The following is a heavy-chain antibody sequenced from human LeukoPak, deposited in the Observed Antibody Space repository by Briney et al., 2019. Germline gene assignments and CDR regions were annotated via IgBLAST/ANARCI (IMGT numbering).Heavy chain of an antibody. V-gene: IGHV1-18*01. D-gene: IGHD3-10*01. CDR1: GYTFSSYG. CDR3: ARDSPDGSGTYYNDSPDY. CDR2: ISAYNGNT. Sequence: ASVNVSCKASGYTFSSYGISWGRQAPGQGVEWMVWISAYNGNTNYRQKHQGRVTMTTDTSTSTAYMDLRSLRSDDTAIYYCARDSPDGSGTYYNDSPDYWGQGTLVTVSS. J-gene: IGHJ4*02.